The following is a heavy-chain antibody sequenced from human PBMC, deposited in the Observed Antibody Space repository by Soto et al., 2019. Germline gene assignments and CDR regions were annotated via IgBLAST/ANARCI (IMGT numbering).Heavy chain of an antibody. CDR3: ASSADSSGWYYFEY. J-gene: IGHJ4*02. CDR1: GGTFSSYA. Sequence: QVQMVKSGAEVKKPGSSVKVSCKASGGTFSSYAISWVRQAPGQGLAWMGGIIPIFGTANYAQKFQGRVTITADESTSTVYMDLSSLTSEDTAMYYCASSADSSGWYYFEYWGQGTLVTVSS. CDR2: IIPIFGTA. D-gene: IGHD6-19*01. V-gene: IGHV1-69*12.